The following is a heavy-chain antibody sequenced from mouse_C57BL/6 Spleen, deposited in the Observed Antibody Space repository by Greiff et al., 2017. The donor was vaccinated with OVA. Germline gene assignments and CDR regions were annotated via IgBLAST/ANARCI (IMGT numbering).Heavy chain of an antibody. CDR1: GFTFSSYA. J-gene: IGHJ1*03. CDR2: ISDGGSYT. CDR3: ARDLPSFV. V-gene: IGHV5-4*01. Sequence: EVQGVESGGGLVKPGGSLKLSCAASGFTFSSYAMSWVRQTPEKRLEWVATISDGGSYTYYPDNVKGRFTISRDNAKNNLYLQMSHLKSEDTAMYYCARDLPSFVWGTGTTVTVSS.